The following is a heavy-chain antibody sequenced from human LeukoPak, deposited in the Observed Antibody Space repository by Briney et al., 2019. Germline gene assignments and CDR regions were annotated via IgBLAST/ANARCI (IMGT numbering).Heavy chain of an antibody. CDR3: ARGDWSSSIDY. V-gene: IGHV4-39*01. CDR2: IYDSGST. Sequence: SETLSLTCTVSGGSISSNNYFWGWIRQPPGKGLEWIGSIYDSGSTYYNPSLKSRVTISVDTSKNQFSLKLNSVTAADTAMYYCARGDWSSSIDYWGQGTLVTVSS. D-gene: IGHD6-6*01. J-gene: IGHJ4*02. CDR1: GGSISSNNYF.